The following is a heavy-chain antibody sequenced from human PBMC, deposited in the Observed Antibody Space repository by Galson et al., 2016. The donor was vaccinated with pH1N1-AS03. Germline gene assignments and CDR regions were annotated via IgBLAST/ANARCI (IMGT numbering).Heavy chain of an antibody. Sequence: SLRLSCAASGFPFSTYWMHWVRQVPGKGPVWISRINTDGSSTDYADSVKGRFTISRDNAEEMVYLQMNRLRADDTAVYYCARGGDDYIWGSYSGDYWGQGILVTVSS. CDR3: ARGGDDYIWGSYSGDY. CDR2: INTDGSST. V-gene: IGHV3-74*01. CDR1: GFPFSTYW. D-gene: IGHD3-16*01. J-gene: IGHJ4*02.